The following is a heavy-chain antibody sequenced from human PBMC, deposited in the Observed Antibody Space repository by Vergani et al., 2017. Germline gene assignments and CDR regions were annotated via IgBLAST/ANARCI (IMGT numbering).Heavy chain of an antibody. Sequence: EVQLVESGGGLVKPGGSLRLSCAASGFTFSSYSMNWVRQAPGKGLEWVSSISSSSSYIYYADSVKGRFTISRDNAKNSLYLQMNSLRAEDTAVYYCARDPYGDYVGPDYWGQGTQVIVSS. V-gene: IGHV3-21*01. J-gene: IGHJ4*02. CDR1: GFTFSSYS. CDR3: ARDPYGDYVGPDY. CDR2: ISSSSSYI. D-gene: IGHD4-17*01.